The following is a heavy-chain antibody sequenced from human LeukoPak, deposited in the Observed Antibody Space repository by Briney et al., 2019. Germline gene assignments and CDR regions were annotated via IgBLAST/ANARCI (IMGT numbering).Heavy chain of an antibody. V-gene: IGHV4-59*01. D-gene: IGHD3-10*01. Sequence: ASETLSLTCTVSGGSISSYYWSWIRQPPGKGLEWIGFIYYSGSTSYNPSLKSRVTISVDTSKNQFSLKLSSVTTADTAVYYCAREAVAGGSGSNYYYYGTDVWGQGTTVTVSS. CDR3: AREAVAGGSGSNYYYYGTDV. CDR2: IYYSGST. J-gene: IGHJ6*02. CDR1: GGSISSYY.